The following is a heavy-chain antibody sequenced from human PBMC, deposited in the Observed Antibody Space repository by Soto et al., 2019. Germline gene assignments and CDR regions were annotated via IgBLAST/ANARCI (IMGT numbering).Heavy chain of an antibody. CDR3: AVDSLANLDY. CDR2: ISYDGSDA. CDR1: GFTFSRCA. D-gene: IGHD3-3*01. Sequence: QVQLVESGGGVVQPGRSLRLSCAASGFTFSRCAMHWVRQAPGKGLEWVAVISYDGSDAYYADSVKGRFTISRDNSQSTLYLQMNSLRAADTAVYYCAVDSLANLDYWGQGTLVTVSS. J-gene: IGHJ4*02. V-gene: IGHV3-30-3*01.